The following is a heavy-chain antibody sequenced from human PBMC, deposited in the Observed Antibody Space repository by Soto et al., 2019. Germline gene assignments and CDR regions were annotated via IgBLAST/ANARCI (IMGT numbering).Heavy chain of an antibody. V-gene: IGHV3-23*01. D-gene: IGHD3-16*01. J-gene: IGHJ4*02. CDR2: ISASGYSA. CDR3: AKGDLLWDPFDL. Sequence: PGGSLRLSCAASGLPFINYAMTFFRQAPGKGLEWVSIISASGYSAYYGGAVKGRFTTSRDNSRSTLYLQMNGLRAEDTAVYYCAKGDLLWDPFDLWGQGTLVTVSS. CDR1: GLPFINYA.